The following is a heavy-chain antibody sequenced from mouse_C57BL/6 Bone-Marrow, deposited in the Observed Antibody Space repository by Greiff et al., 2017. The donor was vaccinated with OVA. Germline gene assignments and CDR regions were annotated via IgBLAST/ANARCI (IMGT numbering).Heavy chain of an antibody. Sequence: QVQLKQSGAELVKPGASVKMSCKASGYTFTSYWITWVKQRPGQGLEWIGDIYPGSGSTNYNEKFTSKATLTVDTSSSTAYMQLSSLTSEDSAVYYGARSSLLRRYWGQGTTLTVSS. CDR1: GYTFTSYW. J-gene: IGHJ2*01. CDR3: ARSSLLRRY. D-gene: IGHD1-1*01. V-gene: IGHV1-55*01. CDR2: IYPGSGST.